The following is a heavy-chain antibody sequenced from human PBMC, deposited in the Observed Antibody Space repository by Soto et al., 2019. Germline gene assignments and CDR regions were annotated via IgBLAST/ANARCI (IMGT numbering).Heavy chain of an antibody. Sequence: PSETLCLPWTVASAPVSSSGCTRGRIRKPPGKGLEWIGSIYYSGSTYYNPSLNSRVPVSVDTSKNQFSLKVTSVTAADTAVYYCARLHGYGIGSSRHAHPVTAVLGKGTTV. CDR3: ARLHGYGIGSSRHAHPVTAV. CDR2: IYYSGST. J-gene: IGHJ6*03. D-gene: IGHD2-2*01. V-gene: IGHV4-39*01. CDR1: SAPVSSSGCT.